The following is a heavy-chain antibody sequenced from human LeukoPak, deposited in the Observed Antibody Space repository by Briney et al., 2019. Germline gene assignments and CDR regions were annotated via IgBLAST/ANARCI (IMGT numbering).Heavy chain of an antibody. CDR2: IYHSGST. J-gene: IGHJ6*03. V-gene: IGHV4-4*02. Sequence: SGTLSLTCAVSGGSISSSNWWSWVRQPPGKGLEWIGEIYHSGSTNYNPSLKSRVTISIDTSKNQFSLKLSSVTAADTAVYYCARVEEGYGSGRRENYYYYYMDVWGKGTTVTTSS. D-gene: IGHD3-10*01. CDR3: ARVEEGYGSGRRENYYYYYMDV. CDR1: GGSISSSNW.